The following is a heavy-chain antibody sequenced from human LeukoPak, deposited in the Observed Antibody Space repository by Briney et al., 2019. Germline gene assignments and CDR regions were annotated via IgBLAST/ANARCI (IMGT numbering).Heavy chain of an antibody. CDR2: IRSKANNYAT. J-gene: IGHJ3*01. D-gene: IGHD1-26*01. CDR3: ARLEGATAFDV. CDR1: GFTFSGSA. V-gene: IGHV3-73*01. Sequence: PGGSLRLSCAASGFTFSGSAMHWVCQASGKGLEWVGRIRSKANNYATTYAASVKGRFTISRDDSKDTAYLQMNSLKTEDTAVYYCARLEGATAFDVWGQGTMVTVSS.